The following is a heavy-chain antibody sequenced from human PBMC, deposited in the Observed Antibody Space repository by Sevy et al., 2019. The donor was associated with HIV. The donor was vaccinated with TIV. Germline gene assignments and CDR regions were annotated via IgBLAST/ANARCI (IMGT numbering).Heavy chain of an antibody. CDR1: GYTFNNYY. CDR2: IDPSGGST. J-gene: IGHJ4*02. CDR3: ASGDGTGRCFDY. V-gene: IGHV1-46*02. Sequence: ASVKVSCKASGYTFNNYYIHWVRQAPGQGLEWMGVIDPSGGSTYYTQKFQGRVTMTRDTYTSTVYMEVSSLRSEDTAVYFWASGDGTGRCFDYWGQGTLVTVSS. D-gene: IGHD3-10*01.